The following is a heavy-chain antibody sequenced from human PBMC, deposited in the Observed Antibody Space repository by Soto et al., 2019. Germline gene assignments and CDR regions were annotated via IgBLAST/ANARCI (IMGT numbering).Heavy chain of an antibody. V-gene: IGHV3-7*01. Sequence: EVQLVESGGGLVQPGGSLRLSCAASGFTFSSYWMSWVRQAPGKGLEWVANIKQEGSEKYYVDSVKGRFSISRANAKNSLYLQMHSLRAADTAVYYCARVLTGAFDYWGQGTLVTVSS. CDR1: GFTFSSYW. J-gene: IGHJ4*02. D-gene: IGHD3-9*01. CDR3: ARVLTGAFDY. CDR2: IKQEGSEK.